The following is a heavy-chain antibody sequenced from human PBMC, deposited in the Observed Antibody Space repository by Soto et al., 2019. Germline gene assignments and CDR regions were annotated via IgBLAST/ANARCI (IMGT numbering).Heavy chain of an antibody. CDR2: FDPEDGET. CDR3: ATLCSSTSCSNFWAYYFDY. Sequence: EASVKVSCKVSGYTLTELSMHWVRQAPGKGLEWMGGFDPEDGETIYAQKFQGRVTMTEDTSTDTAYMELSSLRSEDTAVYYCATLCSSTSCSNFWAYYFDYWGQGTLVTVSS. J-gene: IGHJ4*02. CDR1: GYTLTELS. D-gene: IGHD2-2*01. V-gene: IGHV1-24*01.